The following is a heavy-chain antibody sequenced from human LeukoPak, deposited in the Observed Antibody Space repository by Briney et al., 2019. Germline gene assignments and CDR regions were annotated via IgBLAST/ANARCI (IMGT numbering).Heavy chain of an antibody. CDR3: ARGATEYNWNTLYYYMDV. V-gene: IGHV3-48*03. D-gene: IGHD1/OR15-1a*01. J-gene: IGHJ6*03. CDR1: GFTFSSYE. Sequence: GALRLSCAASGFTFSSYEINWVRQAPGKGLEWVSYISSSGSTIYYADSVKGRFTISRDNAKNSLYLQMNSLRSEDTAVYYCARGATEYNWNTLYYYMDVWGKGTTVTVSS. CDR2: ISSSGSTI.